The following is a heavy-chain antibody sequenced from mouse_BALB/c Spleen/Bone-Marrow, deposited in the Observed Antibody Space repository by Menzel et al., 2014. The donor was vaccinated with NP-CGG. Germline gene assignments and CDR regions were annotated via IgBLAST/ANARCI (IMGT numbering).Heavy chain of an antibody. D-gene: IGHD2-1*01. V-gene: IGHV4-1*02. J-gene: IGHJ2*01. Sequence: EVQVVESGGGLVQPGGSLKLSCAASGFDFSRYWMSWVRQAPGKGLEWIGEINPDSSTINYTPSLRDKFIISRDNAKNTLYLQMSKVRSEDTALYYCARQGYYGKGDYWGQGTTLTVSS. CDR1: GFDFSRYW. CDR3: ARQGYYGKGDY. CDR2: INPDSSTI.